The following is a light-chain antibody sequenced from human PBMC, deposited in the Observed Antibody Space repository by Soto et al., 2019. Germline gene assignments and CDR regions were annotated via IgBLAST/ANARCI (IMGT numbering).Light chain of an antibody. CDR1: QSISSW. J-gene: IGKJ1*01. CDR2: DAS. Sequence: DIQRTQSPSTRAASVGDGVTITCRASQSISSWLAWYQQKPGKAPNLLIYDASSLESGVPSRFSGSGSGKGFTLTLRNLQPEDSATPYCQEASRTPITFGQGTKV. CDR3: QEASRTPIT. V-gene: IGKV1-5*01.